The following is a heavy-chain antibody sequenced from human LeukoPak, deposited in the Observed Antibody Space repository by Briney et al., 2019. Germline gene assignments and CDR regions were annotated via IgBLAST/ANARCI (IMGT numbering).Heavy chain of an antibody. V-gene: IGHV3-30*04. CDR3: ARGATSGWADAFNV. Sequence: GGSLRLSCAASGFTFSNYAMLWVRQGLGKGLEWMAVISYDGSYKYYADSVKGRFTISRDNSKNTLYLQMSSLRTEDTAVYYCARGATSGWADAFNVWGQGTTVSVSS. CDR1: GFTFSNYA. CDR2: ISYDGSYK. D-gene: IGHD6-19*01. J-gene: IGHJ3*01.